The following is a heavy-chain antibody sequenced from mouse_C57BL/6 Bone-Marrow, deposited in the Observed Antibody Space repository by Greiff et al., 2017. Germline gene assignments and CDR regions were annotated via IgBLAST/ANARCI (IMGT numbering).Heavy chain of an antibody. J-gene: IGHJ4*01. V-gene: IGHV1-15*01. CDR1: GYTFTDYE. D-gene: IGHD1-1*01. CDR2: IDPETGGT. CDR3: TKIPLYYGSSSYAMDY. Sequence: QVQLQQSGAELVRPGASVTLSCKASGYTFTDYEMHWVKQTPVHGLEWIGAIDPETGGTAYNQKFKGKAILTADKSSSTAYMELRSLTSEDSAVYYCTKIPLYYGSSSYAMDYWGQGTSVTVSS.